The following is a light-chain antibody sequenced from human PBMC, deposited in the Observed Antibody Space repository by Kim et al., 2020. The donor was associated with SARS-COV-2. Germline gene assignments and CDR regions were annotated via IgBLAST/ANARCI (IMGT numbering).Light chain of an antibody. CDR1: SLRNSY. CDR2: DEN. Sequence: SSELTQDPTVSVALGQTVRITCQGDSLRNSYASRYQKKPGQAPVLVMSDENNRPSGIPDRFSGSSSGNTASLTIAGDQADDEADYYCCSRDSRAKVYVF. CDR3: CSRDSRAKVYV. J-gene: IGLJ1*01. V-gene: IGLV3-19*01.